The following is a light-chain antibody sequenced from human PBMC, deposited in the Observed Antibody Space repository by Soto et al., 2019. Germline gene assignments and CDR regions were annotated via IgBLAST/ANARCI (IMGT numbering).Light chain of an antibody. V-gene: IGKV3-20*01. CDR3: QQYGTSPRT. Sequence: EIVLTQSPGTLSLSPGERATLSCRATESASSNYLAWYQQKPGQAPRVLIYGASIRATGIPDRFSGSGSETDFTLTISRLEPEDFAVYYCQQYGTSPRTFGQGTKVEIK. CDR2: GAS. CDR1: ESASSNY. J-gene: IGKJ1*01.